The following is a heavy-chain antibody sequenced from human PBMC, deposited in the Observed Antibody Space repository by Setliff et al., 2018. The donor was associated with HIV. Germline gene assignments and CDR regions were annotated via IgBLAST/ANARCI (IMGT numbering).Heavy chain of an antibody. J-gene: IGHJ4*02. Sequence: PGGSLRLSCAASGFTFSNYWMHWVRQAPGKGLVWVSHINSDGSDTSYADSVKGRFTISRDNAKNTLDLQMNNLRAEDTAVYYCVRDHIQLGSEWGQGTLVTVSS. CDR2: INSDGSDT. D-gene: IGHD5-18*01. CDR3: VRDHIQLGSE. CDR1: GFTFSNYW. V-gene: IGHV3-74*01.